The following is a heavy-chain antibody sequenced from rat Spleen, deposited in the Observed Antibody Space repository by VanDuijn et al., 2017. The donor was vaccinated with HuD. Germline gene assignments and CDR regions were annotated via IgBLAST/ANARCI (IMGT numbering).Heavy chain of an antibody. CDR2: ITNTGGSRT. CDR1: GFTFNNYW. Sequence: EVQLVESGGGLVQPGRSLKLSCVASGFTFNNYWMTWIRQAPGKGLEWVASITNTGGSRTYYPDSVKGRFTISRANSENTVYLQMNSLRSEDTATYYCAVAGYGYWGQGVMITVSS. J-gene: IGHJ2*01. V-gene: IGHV5-31*01. D-gene: IGHD4-3*01. CDR3: AVAGYGY.